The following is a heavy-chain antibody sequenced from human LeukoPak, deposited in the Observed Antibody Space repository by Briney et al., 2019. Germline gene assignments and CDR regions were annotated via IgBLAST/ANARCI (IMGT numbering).Heavy chain of an antibody. D-gene: IGHD6-19*01. J-gene: IGHJ4*02. V-gene: IGHV3-21*06. CDR2: ITSSGTYI. CDR1: GFTFSTYS. Sequence: GGSLRLSCAASGFTFSTYSMNWVRQAPGKGLEWVSTITSSGTYIYYADSVKGRFTISRDNAKNSLFLQMDSLRAEDTAVYYCAVQETGCWGQGTLVTVSS. CDR3: AVQETGC.